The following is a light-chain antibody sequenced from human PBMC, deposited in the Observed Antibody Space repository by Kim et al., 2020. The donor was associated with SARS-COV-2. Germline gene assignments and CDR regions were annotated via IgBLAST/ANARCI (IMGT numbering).Light chain of an antibody. CDR3: SAWDRRLSAWV. J-gene: IGLJ3*02. V-gene: IGLV10-54*04. CDR2: RNN. Sequence: QPTTLYCRWHSNNVGDRGATWLQQHQGHPPKLLSYRNNNRPSGISERFSASRSRNTASLTIAGLQPDDEGDYYCSAWDRRLSAWVFGEGTQLTVL. CDR1: SNNVGDRG.